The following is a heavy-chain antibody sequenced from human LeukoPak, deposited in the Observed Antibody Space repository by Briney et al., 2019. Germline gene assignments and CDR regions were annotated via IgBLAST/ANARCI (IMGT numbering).Heavy chain of an antibody. J-gene: IGHJ6*02. V-gene: IGHV4-34*01. CDR3: ARGAVTTSVANYYYGMDV. CDR1: GGSFSGYY. CDR2: INHSGST. Sequence: SETLSLTCAVYGGSFSGYYWSWLRQPPGKGLEWIGEINHSGSTNYNPSLKSRVTISVDTSKNQFSLKLSSVTAADTAVYYCARGAVTTSVANYYYGMDVWGQGTTVTVSS. D-gene: IGHD4-11*01.